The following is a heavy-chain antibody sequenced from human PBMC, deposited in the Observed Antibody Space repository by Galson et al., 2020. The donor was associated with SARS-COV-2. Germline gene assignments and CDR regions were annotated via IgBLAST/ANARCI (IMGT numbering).Heavy chain of an antibody. CDR3: AKHLGWNDPLPHDFYYYGMDV. J-gene: IGHJ6*02. CDR2: ISYDGSNK. CDR1: GFTFSSYA. D-gene: IGHD1-1*01. Sequence: GGSLRLSCAASGFTFSSYAMPWVRQAPGKGLEWVAVISYDGSNKYYRDSVKGRFTISRDNSNSTLYLQMRSLRAEDTAVYYCAKHLGWNDPLPHDFYYYGMDVWGQGTTVTVSS. V-gene: IGHV3-30*18.